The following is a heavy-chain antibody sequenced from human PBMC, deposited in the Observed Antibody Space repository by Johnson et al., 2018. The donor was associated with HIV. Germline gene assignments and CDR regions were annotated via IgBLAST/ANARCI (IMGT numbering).Heavy chain of an antibody. J-gene: IGHJ3*02. CDR1: GFTFSSYG. V-gene: IGHV3-30*18. Sequence: QVQLVESGGGLVNPGGSLRLSCAASGFTFSSYGMHWVRQAPGKGLEWVAVISYDGSNKYYADSVKGRFTISRDNSKNTLYLQMNSLRAEDTAVYYCAKEMEGYYGSGKGDDSDIWGQGTGVTVSS. CDR2: ISYDGSNK. D-gene: IGHD3-10*01. CDR3: AKEMEGYYGSGKGDDSDI.